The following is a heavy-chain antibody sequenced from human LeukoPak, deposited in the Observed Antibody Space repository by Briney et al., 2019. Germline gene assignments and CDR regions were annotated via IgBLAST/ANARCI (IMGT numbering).Heavy chain of an antibody. V-gene: IGHV3-7*01. J-gene: IGHJ4*02. Sequence: GGSLSLTCVASGFTFRSYWMNWVRQAPGKGLEWVAIIKPDGSEKFYADSVRGRFTISRDNAKNSLYLQMNSLRADDTAVYYCARGGYRSWDNWGQGTLVTVSS. CDR1: GFTFRSYW. CDR3: ARGGYRSWDN. CDR2: IKPDGSEK. D-gene: IGHD5-24*01.